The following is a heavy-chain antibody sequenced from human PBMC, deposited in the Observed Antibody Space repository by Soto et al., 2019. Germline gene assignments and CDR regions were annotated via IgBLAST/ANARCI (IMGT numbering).Heavy chain of an antibody. D-gene: IGHD4-17*01. CDR1: GGSISSGGYY. Sequence: SETLSLTCTVSGGSISSGGYYWTWIRQHPGKGLEWIGYIFYSGSTYYNPSLKTRVTISIDTSRNQFSLKLSSVTAADTAVYYCARALDYGDYVDYWGQGTLVTVSS. CDR3: ARALDYGDYVDY. J-gene: IGHJ4*02. V-gene: IGHV4-31*03. CDR2: IFYSGST.